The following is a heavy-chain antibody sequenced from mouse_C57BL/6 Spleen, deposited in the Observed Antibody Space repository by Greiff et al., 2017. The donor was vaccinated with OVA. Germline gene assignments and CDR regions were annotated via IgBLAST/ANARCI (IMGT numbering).Heavy chain of an antibody. D-gene: IGHD2-1*01. CDR3: SRERIYYGNYGAMDY. CDR1: GFSLTSYA. J-gene: IGHJ4*01. V-gene: IGHV2-9-1*01. Sequence: VKLVESGPGLVAPSQSLSITCTVSGFSLTSYAISWVRQPPGKGLEWLGVIWTGGGTNYNSALKSRLSISKDNSKSQVFLKMNSLQTDDTARYYCSRERIYYGNYGAMDYWGQGTSVTVSS. CDR2: IWTGGGT.